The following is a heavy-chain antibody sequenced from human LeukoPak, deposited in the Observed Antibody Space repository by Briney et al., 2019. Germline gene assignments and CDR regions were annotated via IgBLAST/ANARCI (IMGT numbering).Heavy chain of an antibody. D-gene: IGHD6-13*01. CDR2: ISYSGTT. Sequence: TSETLTLTCTVSGGSISSYYWSWIRQPPGKGLEWIGYISYSGTTNYNPSLKSRVTISVAPSKNQFSLKLRSVTAPDTAVYYCARDRGNYFDYLAEGTGVSVSS. CDR3: ARDRGNYFDY. V-gene: IGHV4-59*01. J-gene: IGHJ4*02. CDR1: GGSISSYY.